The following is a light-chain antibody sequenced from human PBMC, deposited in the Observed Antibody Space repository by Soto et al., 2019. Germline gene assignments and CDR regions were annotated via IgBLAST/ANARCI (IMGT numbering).Light chain of an antibody. CDR2: GAS. V-gene: IGKV3-15*01. Sequence: EIVMTQSPATLSVSPGGRATLSCRASQSISDTLAWYQQKPGQAPRLLIHGASTRATGFPARFSGSGSGTDFTLTISILQSEDFAVYCWQQYNNWPWTFGQGTKVEIK. J-gene: IGKJ1*01. CDR3: QQYNNWPWT. CDR1: QSISDT.